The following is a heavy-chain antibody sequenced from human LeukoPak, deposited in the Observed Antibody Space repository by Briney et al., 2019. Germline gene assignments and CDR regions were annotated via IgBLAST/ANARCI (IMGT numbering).Heavy chain of an antibody. CDR3: ARDLSGIAGYTYGRGIDY. CDR1: GFTFSSHW. J-gene: IGHJ4*02. CDR2: IKKDGSEK. Sequence: GGSLRLSCAASGFTFSSHWMSWVRQAPGKGLEWVANIKKDGSEKYYVDAVKGRFTISRDNAKTSLYLQMNSLRAEDTAVYYCARDLSGIAGYTYGRGIDYWGQGALVTVSS. V-gene: IGHV3-7*01. D-gene: IGHD5-18*01.